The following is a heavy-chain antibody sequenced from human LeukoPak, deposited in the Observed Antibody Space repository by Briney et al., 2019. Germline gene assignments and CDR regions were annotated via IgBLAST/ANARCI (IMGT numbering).Heavy chain of an antibody. V-gene: IGHV3-23*01. J-gene: IGHJ2*01. Sequence: GGSLRLSCAASGFTFSSYDMSWVRQAPGSGLEWVSGITGSGGSTYYADSVKGRFTISRDNSKNTLYLQMNSLRAEDTAVYYCAKGNWGERLDWYFELWGRGTLVTVSS. CDR1: GFTFSSYD. CDR2: ITGSGGST. CDR3: AKGNWGERLDWYFEL. D-gene: IGHD1-26*01.